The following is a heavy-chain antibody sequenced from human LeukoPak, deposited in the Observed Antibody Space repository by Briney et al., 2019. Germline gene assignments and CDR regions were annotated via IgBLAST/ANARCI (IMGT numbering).Heavy chain of an antibody. J-gene: IGHJ4*02. CDR2: INHSGST. Sequence: SETLSLTCAVYGGSFSGYYWSWIRQPPGKGLEWIGEINHSGSTNYNPSLKSRVTISVDTSKNQFSLKLSSVTAADTAVYYCARHMVRGGLGHPFDYWGQGTLVTVSS. V-gene: IGHV4-34*01. CDR3: ARHMVRGGLGHPFDY. CDR1: GGSFSGYY. D-gene: IGHD3-10*01.